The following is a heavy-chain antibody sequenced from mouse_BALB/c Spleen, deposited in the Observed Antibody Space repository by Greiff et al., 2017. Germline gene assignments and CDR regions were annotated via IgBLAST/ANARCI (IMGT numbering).Heavy chain of an antibody. CDR1: GFTFSSYA. J-gene: IGHJ1*01. V-gene: IGHV5-6-5*01. Sequence: DVQLVESGGGLVKPGGSLKLSCAASGFTFSSYAMSWVRQTPEKRLEWVASISSGGSTYYPDSVKGRFTISRDNARNILYLQMSSLRSEDTAMYYCARGRSSYWYFDVWGAGTTVTVSS. D-gene: IGHD1-1*01. CDR3: ARGRSSYWYFDV. CDR2: ISSGGST.